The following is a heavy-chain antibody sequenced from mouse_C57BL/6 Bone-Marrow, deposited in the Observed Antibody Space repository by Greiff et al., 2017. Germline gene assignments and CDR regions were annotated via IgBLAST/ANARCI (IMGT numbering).Heavy chain of an antibody. D-gene: IGHD2-3*01. CDR3: TRDGFRPSFAY. Sequence: QVQLQQSGAELVRPGASVTLSCKASGYTFTDYEMHWVKQTPVHGLEWIGAIDPETGGTAYNHKFKGKAILTADKSSSTAYMELRSLTSEDSAVYYCTRDGFRPSFAYWCQGTLVTVSA. V-gene: IGHV1-15*01. CDR2: IDPETGGT. CDR1: GYTFTDYE. J-gene: IGHJ3*01.